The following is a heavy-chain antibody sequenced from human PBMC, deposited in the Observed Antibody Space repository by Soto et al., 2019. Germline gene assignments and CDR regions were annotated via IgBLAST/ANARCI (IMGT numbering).Heavy chain of an antibody. CDR1: GGSFSGYY. Sequence: SETLSLTCAVYGGSFSGYYWSWIRQPPGKGLEWIGEINHSGSTNYNPSLKSRVTISVDTSKNQFSLKLSSVTAADTAVYYCARGRTYYDFGSGYYNSNYYYGMDVWGQGTTVTVSS. CDR3: ARGRTYYDFGSGYYNSNYYYGMDV. D-gene: IGHD3-3*01. V-gene: IGHV4-34*01. CDR2: INHSGST. J-gene: IGHJ6*02.